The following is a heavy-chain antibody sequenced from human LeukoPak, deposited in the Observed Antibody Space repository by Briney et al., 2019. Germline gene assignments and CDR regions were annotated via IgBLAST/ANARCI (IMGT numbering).Heavy chain of an antibody. CDR1: GFTFSSYG. J-gene: IGHJ4*02. CDR3: AKDIRYSSSSVDYFDY. D-gene: IGHD6-6*01. V-gene: IGHV3-30*18. CDR2: ISYDGSNK. Sequence: GGSLRLSCAASGFTFSSYGMHWVRQAPGKGLEWVAVISYDGSNKYYADSVKGRFTISRNNSKNTLYLQMNSLRADDTALYYCAKDIRYSSSSVDYFDYWGQGTLVTVSS.